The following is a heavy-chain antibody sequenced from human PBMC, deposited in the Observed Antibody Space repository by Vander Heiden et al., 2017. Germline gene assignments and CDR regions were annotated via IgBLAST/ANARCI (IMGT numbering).Heavy chain of an antibody. D-gene: IGHD2-15*01. Sequence: EVQLVESGGGLVQPGGSLRLSCAASGFTFRSYWMHWVRQAPGKGLVWVSRIKSDGRSTSYADSVKGRFTISRDNAKNTLYLQMNSLRAEDTAVYYCATLVVVAAPPSKNWFDPWGQGTLVTVSS. CDR1: GFTFRSYW. CDR2: IKSDGRST. J-gene: IGHJ5*02. CDR3: ATLVVVAAPPSKNWFDP. V-gene: IGHV3-74*01.